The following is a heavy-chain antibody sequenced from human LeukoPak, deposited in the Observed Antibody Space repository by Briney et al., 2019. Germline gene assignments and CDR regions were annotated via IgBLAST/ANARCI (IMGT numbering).Heavy chain of an antibody. V-gene: IGHV4-39*07. D-gene: IGHD5-18*01. J-gene: IGHJ3*02. CDR1: GGSISSSSYY. CDR2: IYYSGST. CDR3: ARASLRVTGEDSDAFDI. Sequence: SETLSLTCTVSGGSISSSSYYWGWIRQPPGKGLEWIGSIYYSGSTYYNPSLKSRVTISVDTSKNQFSLKLSSVTAADTAVYYCARASLRVTGEDSDAFDIWGQGTMVTVSS.